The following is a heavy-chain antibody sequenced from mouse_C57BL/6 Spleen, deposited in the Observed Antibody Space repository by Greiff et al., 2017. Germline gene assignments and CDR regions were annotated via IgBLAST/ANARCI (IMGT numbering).Heavy chain of an antibody. CDR3: ARGRYSNFFDY. CDR2: IWSGGST. D-gene: IGHD2-5*01. V-gene: IGHV2-2*01. J-gene: IGHJ2*01. Sequence: QVQLKESGPGLVQPSQSLSITCTVSGFSLTSYGVHWVRQSPGKGLEWLGVIWSGGSTDYNAAFISRLSISKDNSKSQVFFKMNSLQADDTAIYYCARGRYSNFFDYWGQGTTLTVSS. CDR1: GFSLTSYG.